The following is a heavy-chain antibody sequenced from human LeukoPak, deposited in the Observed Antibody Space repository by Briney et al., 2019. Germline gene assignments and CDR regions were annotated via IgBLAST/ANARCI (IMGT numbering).Heavy chain of an antibody. CDR2: IIPIFGTA. CDR3: ARDLSRRFDP. V-gene: IGHV1-69*13. CDR1: GGTFSSYA. J-gene: IGHJ5*02. Sequence: ASVKVSCKASGGTFSSYAISWVRQAPGQGLEWMGGIIPIFGTANYAQKFQGRVTITADESTSTAYMELSSLRSEDTAVYYCARDLSRRFDPWGQGTLVTVSS.